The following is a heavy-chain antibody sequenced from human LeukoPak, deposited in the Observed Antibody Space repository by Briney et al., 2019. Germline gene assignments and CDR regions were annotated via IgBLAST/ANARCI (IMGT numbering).Heavy chain of an antibody. CDR2: INPKSGGT. J-gene: IGHJ4*02. CDR3: ARGVSDSASNYFDY. V-gene: IGHV1-2*02. D-gene: IGHD6-6*01. CDR1: GYTFTDYH. Sequence: ASVKVSCKASGYTFTDYHVHWVRQAPGQGLEWMGWINPKSGGTKYTQKFQGRVAMTRDTSISTVYMELSSLRSDDTVVYYCARGVSDSASNYFDYWGQGSLVTVSS.